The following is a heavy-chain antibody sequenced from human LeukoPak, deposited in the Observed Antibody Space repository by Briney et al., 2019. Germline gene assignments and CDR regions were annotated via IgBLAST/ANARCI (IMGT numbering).Heavy chain of an antibody. CDR3: ARSLRVTRADYYYYMDV. CDR2: IYPGDSDT. D-gene: IGHD4-11*01. J-gene: IGHJ6*03. V-gene: IGHV5-51*01. Sequence: GESLKISCKASGYSFTSYWIGWVRQMPGKGLEWMGIIYPGDSDTRYSPSFQGQVTISADKSISTAYLQWSSLKASDTAMYYCARSLRVTRADYYYYMDVWGKGTTVTVSS. CDR1: GYSFTSYW.